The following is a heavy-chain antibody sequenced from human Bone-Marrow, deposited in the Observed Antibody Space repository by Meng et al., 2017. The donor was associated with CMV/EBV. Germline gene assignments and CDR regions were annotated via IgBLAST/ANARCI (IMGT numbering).Heavy chain of an antibody. CDR1: GYNFANYW. D-gene: IGHD2-2*02. Sequence: GESLKISCKGSGYNFANYWIGWVRQMPGKGLQWMGIIYPADSDTRYSPSFQGQVTISADKSISTAYLQWSSLKASDTAMYYCARRGYCSSTSCYNVYYYYGMDVWGQGTTVTVSS. CDR2: IYPADSDT. V-gene: IGHV5-51*01. J-gene: IGHJ6*02. CDR3: ARRGYCSSTSCYNVYYYYGMDV.